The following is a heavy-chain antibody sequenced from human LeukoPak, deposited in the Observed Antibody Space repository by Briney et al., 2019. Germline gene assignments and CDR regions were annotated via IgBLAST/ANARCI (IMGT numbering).Heavy chain of an antibody. CDR3: ARARGDGYNYWGLDY. D-gene: IGHD5-24*01. J-gene: IGHJ4*02. CDR1: GGSISGGGYS. Sequence: SETLSLTCAVSGGSISGGGYSWSWIRQPPGKGLEWIGYIYHSGSTYYNPSLKSRVTISVDRSKNQFSLKLSSVTAADTAVYYCARARGDGYNYWGLDYWGQGTLVTASS. CDR2: IYHSGST. V-gene: IGHV4-30-2*01.